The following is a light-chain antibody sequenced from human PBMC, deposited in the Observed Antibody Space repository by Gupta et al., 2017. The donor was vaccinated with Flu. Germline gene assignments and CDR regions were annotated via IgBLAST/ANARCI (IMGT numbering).Light chain of an antibody. CDR1: QSRGSY. CDR2: DTS. V-gene: IGKV3-11*01. Sequence: IMLTPSSGTLSVSPRESTTLSCRASQSRGSYLAWYQQKPGQSPRLFIYDTSTRTAGVPIRFSGSGSGTDFTLTISSLEPEDVAVYYCQQRTTWPRTFGGGTKVEMK. J-gene: IGKJ4*01. CDR3: QQRTTWPRT.